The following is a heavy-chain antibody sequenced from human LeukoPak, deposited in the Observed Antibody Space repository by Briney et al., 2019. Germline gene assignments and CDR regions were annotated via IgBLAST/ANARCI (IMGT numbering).Heavy chain of an antibody. J-gene: IGHJ6*03. CDR3: ARVGLVLGYYYMDV. Sequence: SETLSLTCTVSGGSISSYYWSWIRQPPGKGLEWIGRIYTSGSTNYNPSLKSRVTMSVDTSKNQFSLKLSSVTAADTAVYYCARVGLVLGYYYMDVWGKGTTVTISS. CDR1: GGSISSYY. V-gene: IGHV4-4*07. D-gene: IGHD6-19*01. CDR2: IYTSGST.